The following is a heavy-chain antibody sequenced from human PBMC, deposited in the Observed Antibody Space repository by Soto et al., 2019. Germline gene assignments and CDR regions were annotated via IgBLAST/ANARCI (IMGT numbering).Heavy chain of an antibody. J-gene: IGHJ4*02. CDR2: ISAYNGNT. CDR3: ARDSLGYCSGGSCYPPLDY. D-gene: IGHD2-15*01. CDR1: GYTFTSYG. V-gene: IGHV1-18*04. Sequence: ASVKVSCKASGYTFTSYGISWVRQAPGQGLEWMGWISAYNGNTNYAQKLQGRVTMTTDTSTSTAYMELRSLRSDDTAVYYCARDSLGYCSGGSCYPPLDYWGQGTLVTVSS.